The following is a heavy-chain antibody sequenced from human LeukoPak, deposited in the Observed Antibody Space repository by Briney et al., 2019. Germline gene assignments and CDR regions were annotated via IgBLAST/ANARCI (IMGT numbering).Heavy chain of an antibody. V-gene: IGHV5-51*01. Sequence: GESLKISCKGSGYSFTTYWIGWVRQMPGKGLEWMGIIYPGDSDTRYSPSFQGQVTISADKSINTAYLQWRSLKASDTAVYYCAREDRGYSSYYYYGMDVWGQGTTVTVSS. J-gene: IGHJ6*02. CDR2: IYPGDSDT. CDR3: AREDRGYSSYYYYGMDV. D-gene: IGHD5-18*01. CDR1: GYSFTTYW.